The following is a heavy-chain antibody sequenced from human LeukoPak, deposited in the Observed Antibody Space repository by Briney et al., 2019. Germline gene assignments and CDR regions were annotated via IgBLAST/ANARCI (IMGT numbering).Heavy chain of an antibody. J-gene: IGHJ4*02. CDR1: GRSVGNGT. V-gene: IGHV1-69*04. CDR3: AREIALQRPSLDY. CDR2: IIPILGIA. Sequence: CYAYGRSVGNGTSVGVGGARIQKNELMGMIIPILGIANYAQKFQGRVTITADKSTSTAYMELSSLRSEDTAAYYCAREIALQRPSLDYWGQGVL.